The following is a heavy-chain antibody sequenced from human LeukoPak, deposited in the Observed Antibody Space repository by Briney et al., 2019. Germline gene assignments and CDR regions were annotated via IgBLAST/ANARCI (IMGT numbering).Heavy chain of an antibody. CDR1: GFTFSSYA. Sequence: GGSLRLSCAASGFTFSSYAMSWVRQAPGKGLEWVSAISGSGGSTYHADSVKGRFTISRDNPKNTLYLQMNSLRAEDTAVYYCAKDPALGLNNWFDPWGQGTLVTVSS. CDR3: AKDPALGLNNWFDP. CDR2: ISGSGGST. D-gene: IGHD3/OR15-3a*01. V-gene: IGHV3-23*01. J-gene: IGHJ5*02.